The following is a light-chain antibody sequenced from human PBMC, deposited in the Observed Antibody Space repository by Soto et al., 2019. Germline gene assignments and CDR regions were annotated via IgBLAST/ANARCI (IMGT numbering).Light chain of an antibody. V-gene: IGLV4-69*01. CDR1: SGHSRYA. J-gene: IGLJ3*02. CDR3: QTWGTGIRV. CDR2: VNSDGSH. Sequence: QPVLTQSPSASASLGASVKLTCTLSSGHSRYAIAWHQQQPEKGPRYLMKVNSDGSHNKGDGIPDRFSDSSSGAERYLTISSLQSEDEADYYCQTWGTGIRVFGGGTKLTVL.